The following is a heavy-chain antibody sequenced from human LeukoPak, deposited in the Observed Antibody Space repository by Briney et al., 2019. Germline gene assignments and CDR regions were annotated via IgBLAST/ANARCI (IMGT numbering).Heavy chain of an antibody. Sequence: GGSLRLSCAASGFTFSTSVMHWVRQAPGKGLEHVSAINSNGGSTYYGNSVKGRFTISRDNSKHTMYLQMGSLRPEDMAVYYCARLTSTIPDAFDIWGQGRMVTVSS. CDR3: ARLTSTIPDAFDI. CDR1: GFTFSTSV. V-gene: IGHV3-64*01. D-gene: IGHD3-3*01. CDR2: INSNGGST. J-gene: IGHJ3*02.